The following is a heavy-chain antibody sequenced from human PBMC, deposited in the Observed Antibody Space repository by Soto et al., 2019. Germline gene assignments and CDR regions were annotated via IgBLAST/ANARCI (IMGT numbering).Heavy chain of an antibody. CDR1: GGTSTRYA. D-gene: IGHD3-3*01. J-gene: IGHJ4*02. Sequence: QERLVQSGAEVRKPGSSVKVSCKVTGGTSTRYAINWVRQAPGQGLEWMGGIVPMFGTSKYAQTVQGRVTITADTSTNIAYMELRSLRSEDTAVYYCNRGSEYDFWSGYLWGQGTLVSVSS. CDR2: IVPMFGTS. CDR3: NRGSEYDFWSGYL. V-gene: IGHV1-69*06.